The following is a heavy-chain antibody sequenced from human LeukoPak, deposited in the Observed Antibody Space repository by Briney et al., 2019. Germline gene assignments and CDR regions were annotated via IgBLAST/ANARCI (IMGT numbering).Heavy chain of an antibody. CDR2: INHSGSA. J-gene: IGHJ6*02. Sequence: SSETLSLTCAVYGVSFSGYYWSWIRQPPGKGLEWIWEINHSGSANYNPSLQSRVTISVDTSNNKFSLKLSSVTAADTAVYYCAREQMRSGWYLSYYYYYGMDVWGQGTTVTVPS. CDR1: GVSFSGYY. D-gene: IGHD6-19*01. CDR3: AREQMRSGWYLSYYYYYGMDV. V-gene: IGHV4-34*01.